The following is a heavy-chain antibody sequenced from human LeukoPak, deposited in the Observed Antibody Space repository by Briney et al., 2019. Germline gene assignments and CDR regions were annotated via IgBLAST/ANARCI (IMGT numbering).Heavy chain of an antibody. J-gene: IGHJ4*02. D-gene: IGHD3-22*01. CDR2: IYSGGST. V-gene: IGHV3-66*02. CDR1: GFTVSSNY. Sequence: GGSLRLSCAPSGFTVSSNYMSWVRQAPGKGLEWVSVIYSGGSTYYADSVKGRFTISRDNSKNTLYLQMNSLRAEDTAVYYCARRYSSGYPDYWGQGTLVTVSS. CDR3: ARRYSSGYPDY.